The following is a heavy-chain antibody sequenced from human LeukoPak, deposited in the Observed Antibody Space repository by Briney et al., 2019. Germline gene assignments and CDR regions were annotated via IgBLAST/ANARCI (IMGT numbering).Heavy chain of an antibody. CDR1: GGSISSYH. D-gene: IGHD3/OR15-3a*01. Sequence: SETLSLTCTVSGGSISSYHWSWIRQPPGKGLEWIGYTYYSGSTNYNPSLKSRVTISVDTSQNQFSLKLSSVTAADTAVYYCARRWTGDALDIWGQGTMVTVSS. CDR2: TYYSGST. J-gene: IGHJ3*02. CDR3: ARRWTGDALDI. V-gene: IGHV4-59*01.